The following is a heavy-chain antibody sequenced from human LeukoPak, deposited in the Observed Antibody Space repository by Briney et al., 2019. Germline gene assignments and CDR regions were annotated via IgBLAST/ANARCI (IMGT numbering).Heavy chain of an antibody. V-gene: IGHV4-34*01. D-gene: IGHD2-2*01. CDR2: INHSGST. CDR1: GGSFSGYY. J-gene: IGHJ6*03. Sequence: SETLSLTCAVYGGSFSGYYWSWIRQPPGKGLEWIGEINHSGSTNYNPSLKSRVTISVDTSKNQFSLKLSSVTAADTAVYYCARGEVVLVPAAKGHYYMDVWGKGTTVTVAS. CDR3: ARGEVVLVPAAKGHYYMDV.